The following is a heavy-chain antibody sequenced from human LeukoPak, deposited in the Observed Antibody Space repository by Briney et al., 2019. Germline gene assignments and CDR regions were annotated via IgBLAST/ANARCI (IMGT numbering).Heavy chain of an antibody. CDR3: ARHGPMVAGMDV. CDR1: GGSISSYY. V-gene: IGHV4-59*08. Sequence: KPSETLSLTCTVSGGSISSYYWSWIRQPPGKGLEWIGYIYYSGSTNYNPSLKSRVTISVDTSKNQFSLKLSSVTAADTAVYYCARHGPMVAGMDVWGQGTTVTVSS. J-gene: IGHJ6*02. D-gene: IGHD3-10*01. CDR2: IYYSGST.